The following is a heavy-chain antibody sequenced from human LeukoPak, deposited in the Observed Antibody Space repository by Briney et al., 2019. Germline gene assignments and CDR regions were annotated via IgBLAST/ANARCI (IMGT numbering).Heavy chain of an antibody. CDR1: GYSITSGYY. D-gene: IGHD2-8*01. CDR3: ARESPQRCMAKDY. Sequence: PETLSLTCTLSGYSITSGYYWGWIRQPPRKGLEGIGSIYHSGSTYYNPSLKSRVTISVETSKNQFSLKLSSVTAADTAVYYCARESPQRCMAKDYWGQGTLVTVSS. J-gene: IGHJ4*02. CDR2: IYHSGST. V-gene: IGHV4-38-2*02.